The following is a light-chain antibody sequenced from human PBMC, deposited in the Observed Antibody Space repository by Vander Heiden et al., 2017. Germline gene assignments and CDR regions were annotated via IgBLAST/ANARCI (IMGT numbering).Light chain of an antibody. CDR3: SSYSSTSTSVV. CDR2: EVS. CDR1: TSDVGGYNY. Sequence: HSALTPPASVSGSPGQSITISCTGTTSDVGGYNYVSWYQQHPGRAPKLLIYEVSHRPSGVSDRFSGSKSGYTASLTISGLQAEDEADYYCSSYSSTSTSVVFGGGTTLSVL. V-gene: IGLV2-14*01. J-gene: IGLJ2*01.